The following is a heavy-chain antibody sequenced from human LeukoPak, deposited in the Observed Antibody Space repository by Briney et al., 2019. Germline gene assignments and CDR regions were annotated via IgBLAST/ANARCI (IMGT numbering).Heavy chain of an antibody. CDR2: IYTSGGT. V-gene: IGHV4-4*07. CDR1: GGSISSYY. Sequence: PSETLSLTCTVSGGSISSYYWSWIRQPAGKGLEWIGRIYTSGGTNYNPSLKSRVTMSVDTSKNQFSLKLSSVTAADTAVYYCASTRYCSSTSCTTKSHFDYWGQGTLVTVSS. CDR3: ASTRYCSSTSCTTKSHFDY. D-gene: IGHD2-2*01. J-gene: IGHJ4*02.